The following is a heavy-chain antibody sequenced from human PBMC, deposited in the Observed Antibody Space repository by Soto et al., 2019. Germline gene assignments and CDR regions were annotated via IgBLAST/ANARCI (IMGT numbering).Heavy chain of an antibody. CDR3: ARVSSSIVVVPDYGMDV. J-gene: IGHJ6*02. D-gene: IGHD2-15*01. CDR1: GYTFISHG. CDR2: ISGKNGNT. V-gene: IGHV1-18*04. Sequence: QVQLVQSGVEVKKPGASVKVSCKASGYTFISHGISWVRQAPGQGLEWMGWISGKNGNTNYAQKLQGRVTLTTDTSTSTAYMELRSLRSDDKAVYYCARVSSSIVVVPDYGMDVWGQGTTDTVSS.